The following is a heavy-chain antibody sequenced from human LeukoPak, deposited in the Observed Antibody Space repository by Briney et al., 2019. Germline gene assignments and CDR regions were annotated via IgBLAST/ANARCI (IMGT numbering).Heavy chain of an antibody. V-gene: IGHV3-30*02. CDR3: AKDRLKWEFGELLY. CDR2: IRNEGSNK. J-gene: IGHJ4*02. CDR1: GFTFSSYG. Sequence: RGPLRLSCPASGFTFSSYGMHWVSQAPGKGLEWEAFIRNEGSNKYYADSVKGRFTISRDNSKNTLYLQMNSLRAEDTAVYYCAKDRLKWEFGELLYWGQGTLVTVSS. D-gene: IGHD3-10*01.